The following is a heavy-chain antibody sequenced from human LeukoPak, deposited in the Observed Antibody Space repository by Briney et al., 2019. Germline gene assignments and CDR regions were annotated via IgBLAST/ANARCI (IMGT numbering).Heavy chain of an antibody. J-gene: IGHJ4*02. CDR3: AREDCSGGSCSHFDF. D-gene: IGHD2-15*01. Sequence: PSETLSLTCAVYGASFAGYYWSWIRHVPGKGLEWIGEINHSGSTNYNPSLKSRFTVSADTSKNQFSLKLSSVTAADTAVYYCAREDCSGGSCSHFDFWGQGTRVAVSS. CDR1: GASFAGYY. V-gene: IGHV4-34*01. CDR2: INHSGST.